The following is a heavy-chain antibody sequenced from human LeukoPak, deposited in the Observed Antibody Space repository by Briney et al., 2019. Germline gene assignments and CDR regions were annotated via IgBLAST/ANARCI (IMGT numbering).Heavy chain of an antibody. V-gene: IGHV3-30*04. CDR2: ISYDGKHK. CDR1: GFTFSNYA. J-gene: IGHJ6*02. CDR3: AREDDDSNGIDV. D-gene: IGHD4-11*01. Sequence: AGGSLRLPCAASGFTFSNYAMEWVRQAPGKGLEWVALISYDGKHKYYADSMKGRFTISRDNSKNTLYLQMNSLRAEDTAVYYCAREDDDSNGIDVWGHGTTVTVSS.